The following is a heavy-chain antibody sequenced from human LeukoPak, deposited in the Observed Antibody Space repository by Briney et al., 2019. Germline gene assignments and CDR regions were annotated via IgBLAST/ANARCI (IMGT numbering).Heavy chain of an antibody. CDR3: ARGYDSGSYYRH. CDR1: GGSFSGYY. V-gene: IGHV4-34*01. J-gene: IGHJ4*02. Sequence: PSETLSLTCGVYGGSFSGYYWSWIRQPPGKGLEWLGEINRSGSTDYNPSLKSRVTISVDTSKNLFSLRLSSVTAADTGVYYCARGYDSGSYYRHWGQGTLVTVSS. CDR2: INRSGST. D-gene: IGHD3-10*01.